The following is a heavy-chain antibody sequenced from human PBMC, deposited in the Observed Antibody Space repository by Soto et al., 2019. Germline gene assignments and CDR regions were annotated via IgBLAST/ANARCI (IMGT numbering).Heavy chain of an antibody. Sequence: ASVKVSCKASGYTFTSYDIIWVRQATGQGLEWMGWMNPSTGNTDSAEKFQGRLTMTRNTSISTVYMELSSLRSEDTAVYYCARDLEYYDILTGPYWGQGTLVTVSS. J-gene: IGHJ4*02. V-gene: IGHV1-8*01. D-gene: IGHD3-9*01. CDR1: GYTFTSYD. CDR2: MNPSTGNT. CDR3: ARDLEYYDILTGPY.